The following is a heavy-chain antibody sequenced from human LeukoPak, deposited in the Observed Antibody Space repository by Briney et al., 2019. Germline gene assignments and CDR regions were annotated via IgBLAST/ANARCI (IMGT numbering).Heavy chain of an antibody. CDR2: ISWDGGST. Sequence: GGSRRLSCAASGFTFDDYTMHWVRQAPGKGLEWVSLISWDGGSTYYADSVKGRFTISRDNSKNSLYLQMNSLRTEDTALYYCAKDNSPQSGYYYYYMDVWGKGTTVTVSS. V-gene: IGHV3-43*01. CDR3: AKDNSPQSGYYYYYMDV. D-gene: IGHD2-21*01. J-gene: IGHJ6*03. CDR1: GFTFDDYT.